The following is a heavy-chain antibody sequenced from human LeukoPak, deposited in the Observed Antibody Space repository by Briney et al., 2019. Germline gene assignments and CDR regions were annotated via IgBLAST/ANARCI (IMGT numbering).Heavy chain of an antibody. CDR2: IYSDNT. CDR3: ARRAGAYSHPYDY. J-gene: IGHJ4*02. CDR1: GFTLSSHR. Sequence: QAGGSLRLSCAASGFTLSSHRMNWVRQAPGKGLEWVSFIYSDNTHYSDSVKGRFTVSRDNSKNTLYLQMNSLRAEDTAVYYCARRAGAYSHPYDYWGQGTLVTVSS. D-gene: IGHD4/OR15-4a*01. V-gene: IGHV3-53*01.